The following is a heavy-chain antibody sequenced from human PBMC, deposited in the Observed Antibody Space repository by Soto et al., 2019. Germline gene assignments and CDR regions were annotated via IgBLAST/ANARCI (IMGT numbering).Heavy chain of an antibody. CDR3: ATGFHDLDSSGYYARSY. CDR2: FDPEDGET. D-gene: IGHD3-22*01. J-gene: IGHJ4*02. CDR1: GYTLTELS. Sequence: PSVKVSCKVSGYTLTELSMHWVRQAPGKGLEWMGGFDPEDGETIYAQKFQGRVTMTEDTSTDTAYMELSSLRSEDTAVYYCATGFHDLDSSGYYARSYWGQGTLVTVSS. V-gene: IGHV1-24*01.